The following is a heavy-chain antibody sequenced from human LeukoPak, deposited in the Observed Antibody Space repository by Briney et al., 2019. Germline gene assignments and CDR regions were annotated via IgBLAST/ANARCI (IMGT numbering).Heavy chain of an antibody. J-gene: IGHJ4*02. Sequence: NTSETLSLTCTVSGGSISSYYWSWIRQPPGKGLEWIGYIYYSGSTNYNPSLKSRVTISVDTSKNQFSLKLSSVTAADTAVYYCAREFSGRSAVWGQGTLVTVSS. CDR3: AREFSGRSAV. V-gene: IGHV4-59*01. CDR1: GGSISSYY. CDR2: IYYSGST. D-gene: IGHD1-14*01.